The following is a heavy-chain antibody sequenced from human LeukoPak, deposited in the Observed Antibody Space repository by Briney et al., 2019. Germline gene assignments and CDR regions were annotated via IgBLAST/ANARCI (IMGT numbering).Heavy chain of an antibody. D-gene: IGHD3-22*01. CDR2: IFFTGNT. J-gene: IGHJ4*02. CDR1: GGSVSSPDDY. CDR3: ARGYDSDY. V-gene: IGHV4-39*02. Sequence: SETLSLTCTVSGGSVSSPDDYWGWIRQPPGKGLEWSGSIFFTGNTLYNPSLTSRVSMSIDLSKNQFTLRLSSVTAADTAVYYCARGYDSDYWGQGTLVTVSS.